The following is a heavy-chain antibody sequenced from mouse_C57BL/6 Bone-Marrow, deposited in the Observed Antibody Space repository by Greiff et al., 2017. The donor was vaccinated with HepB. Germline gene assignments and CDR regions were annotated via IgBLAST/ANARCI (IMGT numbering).Heavy chain of an antibody. CDR3: ARQIVRRRMDY. CDR2: ISSGGSYT. J-gene: IGHJ4*01. CDR1: GFTFSSYG. Sequence: EVQLVESGGDLVKPGGSLKLSCAASGFTFSSYGMSWVRQTPDKRLEWVATISSGGSYTYYPDSVKGRFTITRDNAKNTLYLQMSSLKSEDTAMYYCARQIVRRRMDYWGQGTSVTVSS. V-gene: IGHV5-6*01. D-gene: IGHD1-2*01.